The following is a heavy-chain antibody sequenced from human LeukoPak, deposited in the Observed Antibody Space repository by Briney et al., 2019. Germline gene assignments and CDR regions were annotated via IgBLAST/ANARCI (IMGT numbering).Heavy chain of an antibody. Sequence: PSQTLSLTCAVSGGSISSGGYSWSWIRQPPGKGLEWIGYIYHSGSTYYNPSLKSRVTISVDGSKNQFSLKLSSVTAADTAVYYCAREAAGVVDYWGQGTLVTVSS. D-gene: IGHD3-3*01. J-gene: IGHJ4*02. CDR1: GGSISSGGYS. CDR2: IYHSGST. V-gene: IGHV4-30-2*01. CDR3: AREAAGVVDY.